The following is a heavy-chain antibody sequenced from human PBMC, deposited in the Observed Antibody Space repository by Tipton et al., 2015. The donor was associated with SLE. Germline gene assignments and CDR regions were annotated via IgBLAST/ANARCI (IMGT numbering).Heavy chain of an antibody. Sequence: SLRLSCAASGITFSHYWMSWVRQAPGKGLEWVANIKEDGSEKYYVDSVRGRFTISRDNAEDSIYLQMNSLRAEDTAVYYCARDHHGDYGDWYFDLWGRGTLVTVSS. D-gene: IGHD4-17*01. CDR2: IKEDGSEK. J-gene: IGHJ2*01. CDR1: GITFSHYW. V-gene: IGHV3-7*01. CDR3: ARDHHGDYGDWYFDL.